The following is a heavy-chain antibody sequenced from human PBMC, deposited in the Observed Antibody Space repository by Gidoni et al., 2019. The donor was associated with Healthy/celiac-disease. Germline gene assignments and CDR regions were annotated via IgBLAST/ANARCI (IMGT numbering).Heavy chain of an antibody. CDR2: INPNSGGT. D-gene: IGHD2-21*02. J-gene: IGHJ4*02. CDR1: GYTFTGYY. V-gene: IGHV1-2*02. CDR3: ARAYCGGDCYFFDY. Sequence: QVQLVQSGAEVKKPGAAVQVSCKASGYTFTGYYMHWVRQAPGQGLEWMGWINPNSGGTNYAQKFQGRVTMTRDTSISTAYMELSRLRSDDTAVYYCARAYCGGDCYFFDYWGQGTLVTVSS.